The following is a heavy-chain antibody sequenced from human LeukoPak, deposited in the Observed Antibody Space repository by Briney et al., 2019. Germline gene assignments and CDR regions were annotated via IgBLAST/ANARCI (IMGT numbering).Heavy chain of an antibody. CDR3: ASVDVVVPADEESNYYYYGMDV. J-gene: IGHJ6*04. V-gene: IGHV4-4*02. CDR2: IYHSGST. CDR1: GGSISGSNW. D-gene: IGHD2-2*01. Sequence: SETLSLTCAVSGGSISGSNWWSWVRPPPGKGLEWIGEIYHSGSTNYNPSLKSRVTISVDKSKNQFSLKLSSVTAADTAVYYCASVDVVVPADEESNYYYYGMDVWGKGTTVTVSS.